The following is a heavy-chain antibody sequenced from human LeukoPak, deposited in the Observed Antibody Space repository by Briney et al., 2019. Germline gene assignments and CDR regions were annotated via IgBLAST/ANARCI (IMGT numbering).Heavy chain of an antibody. Sequence: GGSLRLSCAASEFTFNTYTMNWVRQAPGKGLERVSSITASSTAIYSSDSVNGRFTISRDNAKNLLYLQMNSLRDEDTAVYYCARTYFDILTGYNPYFDYWGQGILVTVSS. J-gene: IGHJ4*02. V-gene: IGHV3-21*01. CDR3: ARTYFDILTGYNPYFDY. D-gene: IGHD3-9*01. CDR2: ITASSTAI. CDR1: EFTFNTYT.